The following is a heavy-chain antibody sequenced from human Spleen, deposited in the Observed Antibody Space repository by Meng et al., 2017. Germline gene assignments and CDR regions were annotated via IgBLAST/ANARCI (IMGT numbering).Heavy chain of an antibody. J-gene: IGHJ4*02. CDR2: IDTKTGNP. CDR3: TRDGYLDCSRTNCFDY. CDR1: GYTLTNYA. D-gene: IGHD2-2*01. V-gene: IGHV7-4-1*02. Sequence: VQVVQAGSELKKPGASVKVSRKASGYTLTNYAINWLRQAPGQGLEWMGWIDTKTGNPTYAQGFRGRLVFSLDTSVSTTYLEISGLKADDTAVYYCTRDGYLDCSRTNCFDYWGQGTLVTVSS.